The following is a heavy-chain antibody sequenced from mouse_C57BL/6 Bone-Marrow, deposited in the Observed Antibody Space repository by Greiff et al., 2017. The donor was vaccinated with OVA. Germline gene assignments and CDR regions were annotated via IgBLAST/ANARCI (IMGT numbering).Heavy chain of an antibody. D-gene: IGHD2-4*01. CDR3: ARGGIYYDYDGVFDY. V-gene: IGHV1-55*01. Sequence: QVQLQQSGAELVKPGASVKMTCKASGYTFTSYWITWVKQRPGQGLEWSGDIYPGSGSTNYNEKFKSKATLTVDTSSRTAYMQLSSLTSEDSAVYYCARGGIYYDYDGVFDYWGQGTTLTVSS. CDR2: IYPGSGST. CDR1: GYTFTSYW. J-gene: IGHJ2*01.